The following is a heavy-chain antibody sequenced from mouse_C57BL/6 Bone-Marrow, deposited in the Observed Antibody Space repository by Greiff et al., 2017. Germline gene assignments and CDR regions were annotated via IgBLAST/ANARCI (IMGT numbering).Heavy chain of an antibody. D-gene: IGHD1-1*01. V-gene: IGHV5-6*02. CDR1: GFTFSSYG. CDR3: ASRTRTWYFDV. J-gene: IGHJ1*03. Sequence: EVKLMESGGDLVKPGGSLKLSCAASGFTFSSYGMSWVRQTPDKRLEWVATISSGGSYTYYPDSVKGRFTISRDNAKNTLYLQMSILKSEDTAMYYWASRTRTWYFDVWGTGTTVTVSS. CDR2: ISSGGSYT.